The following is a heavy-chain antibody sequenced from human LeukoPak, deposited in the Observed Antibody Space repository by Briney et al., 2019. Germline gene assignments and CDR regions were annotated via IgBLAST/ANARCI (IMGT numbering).Heavy chain of an antibody. D-gene: IGHD3-3*01. CDR2: ISAYNGNT. J-gene: IGHJ4*02. CDR3: ARDHYCDTMFGVVYFDY. Sequence: ASVKVSCKASGYTFTSYGISWVRQAPGQGLEWMGWISAYNGNTNYAQKLQGRVTMTTDTSTSTAYMELRSLRSDDTAVYYCARDHYCDTMFGVVYFDYWGQGTLVTVSS. V-gene: IGHV1-18*01. CDR1: GYTFTSYG.